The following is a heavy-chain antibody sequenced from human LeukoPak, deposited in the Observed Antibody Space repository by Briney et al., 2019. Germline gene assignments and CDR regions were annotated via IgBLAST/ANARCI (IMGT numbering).Heavy chain of an antibody. CDR3: ARDNSIHERGWWFDP. CDR1: GYSFTSHY. V-gene: IGHV1-46*01. CDR2: INPRGTST. D-gene: IGHD4-23*01. J-gene: IGHJ5*02. Sequence: ASVKVSCKASGYSFTSHYMHWVRQAPGQGLEWMGLINPRGTSTIYAEKFQGRIIMTRDMSTTTDYMELSSLKSDDTAVYYCARDNSIHERGWWFDPWGQGTLVTVSS.